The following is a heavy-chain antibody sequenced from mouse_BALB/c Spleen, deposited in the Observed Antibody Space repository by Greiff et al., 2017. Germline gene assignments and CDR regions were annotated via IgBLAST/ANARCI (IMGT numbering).Heavy chain of an antibody. CDR2: ISDGGSYT. CDR3: ARDDYRYAFAY. D-gene: IGHD2-14*01. J-gene: IGHJ3*01. V-gene: IGHV5-4*02. Sequence: DVHLVESGGGLVKPGGSLKLSCAASGFTFSDYYMYWVRQTPEKRLEWVATISDGGSYTYYPDSVKGRFTISRDNAKNNLYLQMSSLKSEDTAMYYCARDDYRYAFAYWGQGTLVTVSA. CDR1: GFTFSDYY.